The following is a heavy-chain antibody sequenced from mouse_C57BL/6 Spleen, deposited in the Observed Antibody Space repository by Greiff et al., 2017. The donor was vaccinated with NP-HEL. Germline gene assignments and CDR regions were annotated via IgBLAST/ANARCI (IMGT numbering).Heavy chain of an antibody. D-gene: IGHD2-12*01. J-gene: IGHJ1*03. CDR3: ARKNYKNWYFDV. CDR1: GYTFTSYW. Sequence: QVQLQQPGAELVKPGASVKMSCKASGYTFTSYWITWVKQRPGQGLEWIGDIYPGSGSTNYNEKFKSKATLTVDTSSSTAYMQLSSLTSEDSAVYYCARKNYKNWYFDVWGTGTTVTVSS. CDR2: IYPGSGST. V-gene: IGHV1-55*01.